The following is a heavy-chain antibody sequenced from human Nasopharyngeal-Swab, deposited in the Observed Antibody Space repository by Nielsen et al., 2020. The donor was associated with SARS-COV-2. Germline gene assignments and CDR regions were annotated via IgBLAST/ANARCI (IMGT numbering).Heavy chain of an antibody. V-gene: IGHV3-74*01. CDR2: INSDGSST. Sequence: GGPLRLSCAASGFTFSSYWMHWVRQAPGKGLVWVSRINSDGSSTSYADSVKGRFTISRDNAKNTLYLQMNSLRAEDTAVYYCARDKGLVPNAFDIWGQGTMVTVSS. D-gene: IGHD6-6*01. CDR1: GFTFSSYW. J-gene: IGHJ3*02. CDR3: ARDKGLVPNAFDI.